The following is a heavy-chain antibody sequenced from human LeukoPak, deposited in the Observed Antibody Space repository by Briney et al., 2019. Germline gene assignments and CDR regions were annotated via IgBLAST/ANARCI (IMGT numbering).Heavy chain of an antibody. Sequence: GGSLRLSCAASGFTFSSYAMSWVRQAPGKGLEGVSAISGSGDNTYYADSVKGRFTISRDNSKNTLYLQMNSLRAEDTAVYYCAKDLNLRYFDWLLPNGLDYWGQGTLVTVSS. V-gene: IGHV3-23*01. CDR3: AKDLNLRYFDWLLPNGLDY. CDR1: GFTFSSYA. J-gene: IGHJ4*02. D-gene: IGHD3-9*01. CDR2: ISGSGDNT.